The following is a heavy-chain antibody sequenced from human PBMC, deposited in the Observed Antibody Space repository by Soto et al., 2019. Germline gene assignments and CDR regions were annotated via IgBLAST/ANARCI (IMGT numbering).Heavy chain of an antibody. CDR1: GASLSDNY. CDR2: INHSGNT. Sequence: SETLSLTCSVYGASLSDNYCNWLRQPPGKGLEWIGEINHSGNTNYNPSLRSRVTISIDTSKNQLSLNLRSVSAADPAVYYCARGRGEFDARGKGTPVTVSS. J-gene: IGHJ5*02. CDR3: ARGRGEFDA. V-gene: IGHV4-34*01. D-gene: IGHD2-21*01.